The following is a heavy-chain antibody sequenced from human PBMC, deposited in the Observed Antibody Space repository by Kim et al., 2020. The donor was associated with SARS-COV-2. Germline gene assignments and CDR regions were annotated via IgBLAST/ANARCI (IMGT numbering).Heavy chain of an antibody. CDR2: IYTSGST. CDR1: GGSISSYY. CDR3: AGGSTSEGYSSSWPFDY. Sequence: SETLSLTCTVSGGSISSYYWSWIRQPAGKGLEWIGRIYTSGSTNYNPSLKSRVTMSVDTSKNQFSLKLSSVTAAATAVYYCAGGSTSEGYSSSWPFDYWGQGTLVTVSS. V-gene: IGHV4-4*07. D-gene: IGHD6-13*01. J-gene: IGHJ4*02.